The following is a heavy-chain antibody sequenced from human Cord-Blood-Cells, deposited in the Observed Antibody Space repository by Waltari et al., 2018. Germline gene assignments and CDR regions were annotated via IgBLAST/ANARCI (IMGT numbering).Heavy chain of an antibody. V-gene: IGHV4-34*01. CDR1: GGSFRGYY. CDR2: SNHSGST. D-gene: IGHD2-15*01. J-gene: IGHJ5*02. CDR3: AGGNCSGGSCSNWFDP. Sequence: QVQLQQWGAGLLKPSETLSLTCAVYGGSFRGYYWSWHRQPPGKGLEWIGESNHSGSTNYNPSLQGRVTISVDTSKNQFSLKLSSVTAADTAVYYCAGGNCSGGSCSNWFDPWGQGTLVTVSS.